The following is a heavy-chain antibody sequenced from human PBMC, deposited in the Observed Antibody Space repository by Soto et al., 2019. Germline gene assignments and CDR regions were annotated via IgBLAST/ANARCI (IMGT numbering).Heavy chain of an antibody. CDR1: GGSFSGYY. J-gene: IGHJ4*02. D-gene: IGHD2-2*01. Sequence: QVQLQQWGAGLLKPSETLSLTCAVYGGSFSGYYWSWIRQPPGKGLEWIGEINHSGSTNYNPSLKGRSTISVDRSKNQFSLRLGSVTAADTAGIYWARGGGKDIVVVPAATLMRLFDYWGQGTLVTVSS. V-gene: IGHV4-34*01. CDR3: ARGGGKDIVVVPAATLMRLFDY. CDR2: INHSGST.